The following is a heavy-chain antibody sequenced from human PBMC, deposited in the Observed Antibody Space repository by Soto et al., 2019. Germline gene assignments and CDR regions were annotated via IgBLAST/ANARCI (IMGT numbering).Heavy chain of an antibody. CDR2: ISSSSSTI. Sequence: PGGSLRLSCAASGFTFSSYSMNWVRQAPGKGLEWVSYISSSSSTIYYADSVKGRFTISRDNAKNSLYLQMNSLRAEDTAVYYCARDSQDSSGYWREFDYWGQGTLVTVSS. CDR1: GFTFSSYS. CDR3: ARDSQDSSGYWREFDY. V-gene: IGHV3-48*01. D-gene: IGHD3-22*01. J-gene: IGHJ4*02.